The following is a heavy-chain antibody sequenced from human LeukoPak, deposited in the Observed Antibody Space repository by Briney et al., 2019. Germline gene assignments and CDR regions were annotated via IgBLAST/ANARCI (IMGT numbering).Heavy chain of an antibody. D-gene: IGHD3-16*01. CDR2: ISGRSSHI. J-gene: IGHJ4*02. CDR3: GRAFPPLRTSSAGDL. CDR1: GFSFSDYD. Sequence: PGGSLTLSCSASGFSFSDYDMNWVRQAPGKGLEWVSSISGRSSHIYYGDSVKGRFAISRDNAKHSLYLQMNSLGAEDTAVYYCGRAFPPLRTSSAGDLWGQGILVTVSS. V-gene: IGHV3-21*01.